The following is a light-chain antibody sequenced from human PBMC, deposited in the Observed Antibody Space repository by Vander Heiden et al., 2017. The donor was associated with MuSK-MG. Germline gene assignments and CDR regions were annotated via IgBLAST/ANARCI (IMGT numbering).Light chain of an antibody. CDR3: QQHNSYSSLT. CDR2: DAS. J-gene: IGKJ4*01. CDR1: QSSSTW. V-gene: IGKV1-5*01. Sequence: DIQMTQSPSTLSASVGDSVTITCRASQSSSTWLAWYQQRPGKAPKLLIYDASSLEYGVASRFSGSGYGTEFTLTISSRQPDDFAPYYCQQHNSYSSLTFGGGTKVEIK.